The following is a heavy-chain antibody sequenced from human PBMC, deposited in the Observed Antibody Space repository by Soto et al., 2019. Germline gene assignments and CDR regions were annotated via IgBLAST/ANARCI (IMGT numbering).Heavy chain of an antibody. D-gene: IGHD6-19*01. CDR2: ISYDGSNK. CDR1: GFTFSSYA. Sequence: GGSLRLSCAASGFTFSSYAMHWVRQAPGKGLEWVAVISYDGSNKYYADSVKGRFTISRDNSKNTLYLQMNSLRAEDTAVYYCARDREWLVLGYWGQGTLVTVSS. CDR3: ARDREWLVLGY. V-gene: IGHV3-30-3*01. J-gene: IGHJ4*02.